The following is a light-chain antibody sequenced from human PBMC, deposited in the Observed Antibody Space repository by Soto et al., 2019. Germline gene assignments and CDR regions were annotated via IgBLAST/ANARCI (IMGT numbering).Light chain of an antibody. CDR3: CSYTPSTTLHYV. CDR2: DVS. Sequence: QSALTQPASVSGSPGQSITISCTGTSSDVGGSHYVSWYQQHPGKAPKLMIFDVSNRPSGISNRFSGSKSGNTASLAISGLQAEDEADYYCCSYTPSTTLHYVFGTGTKVTVL. J-gene: IGLJ1*01. CDR1: SSDVGGSHY. V-gene: IGLV2-14*01.